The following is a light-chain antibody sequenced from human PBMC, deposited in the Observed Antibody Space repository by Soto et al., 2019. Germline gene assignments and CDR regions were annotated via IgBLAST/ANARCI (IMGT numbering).Light chain of an antibody. CDR1: QSVSSSF. V-gene: IGKV3-20*01. CDR2: GAS. J-gene: IGKJ1*01. Sequence: IVLTHSPGTLSLSPGEMATLSCRATQSVSSSFLAWYQQRPGQAPRLLIFGASNRATGIPDRFSGSGSGTDFTLTISCLQSEDFATYYCQQYYSYPRTFGQGTKVDIK. CDR3: QQYYSYPRT.